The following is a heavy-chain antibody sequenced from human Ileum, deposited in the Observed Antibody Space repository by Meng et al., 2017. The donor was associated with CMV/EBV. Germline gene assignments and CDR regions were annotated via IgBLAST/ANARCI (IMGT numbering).Heavy chain of an antibody. CDR2: IYWDDDK. V-gene: IGHV2-5*02. J-gene: IGHJ4*02. CDR1: GFSVTTRGVG. Sequence: ITLKGSGPTPVKATQTLTLTCSFFGFSVTTRGVGVCWIRQPQGKALEWLALIYWDDDKRYSPSLRNRLTITKDTSKNQVVLTMTNMDPVDTGTYYCAHSFYDFWSGSYSGAYFDYWGQGTLVTVSS. D-gene: IGHD3-3*01. CDR3: AHSFYDFWSGSYSGAYFDY.